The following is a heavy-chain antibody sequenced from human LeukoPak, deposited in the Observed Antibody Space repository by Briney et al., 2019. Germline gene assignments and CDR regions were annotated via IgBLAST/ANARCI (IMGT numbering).Heavy chain of an antibody. CDR2: INWHGGST. D-gene: IGHD4-11*01. CDR1: GFTFEDYG. V-gene: IGHV3-20*04. CDR3: ARANYSPYYFDY. Sequence: PGGSLRLSCVASGFTFEDYGMSWVRQSAGKGLEWVSSINWHGGSTHYAESVKGRFTISRDNAKNSLFLQMNSLRAEDTALYYCARANYSPYYFDYWGQGILVTVSS. J-gene: IGHJ4*02.